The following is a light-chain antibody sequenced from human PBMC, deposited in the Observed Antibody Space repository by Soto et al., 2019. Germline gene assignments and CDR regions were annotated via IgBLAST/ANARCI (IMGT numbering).Light chain of an antibody. V-gene: IGLV1-44*01. J-gene: IGLJ1*01. CDR3: AAWDDRLYV. CDR2: SNT. CDR1: SSNIGSHT. Sequence: QSVLTQPPSASGAPGQTVTISCSGSSSNIGSHTVNWYQHLPGTAPKLLIYSNTQRPLGVPVRFSGSKSGNSASLAISGLQSEDEAEYYCAAWDDRLYVFGNWTKVTVL.